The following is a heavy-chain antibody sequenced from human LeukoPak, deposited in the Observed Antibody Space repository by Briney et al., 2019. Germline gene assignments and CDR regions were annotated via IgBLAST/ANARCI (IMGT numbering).Heavy chain of an antibody. CDR3: AGIQLEGVYYYYGMDV. D-gene: IGHD5-18*01. CDR2: INHSGST. Sequence: SETLSLTCAVYGGSFSGYYWSWIRQPPGKGLEWIWEINHSGSTNYNPSLKSRVTISVATSKNQFSLKLSSVTAADTAVYYCAGIQLEGVYYYYGMDVWGQGTTVTVSS. CDR1: GGSFSGYY. J-gene: IGHJ6*02. V-gene: IGHV4-34*01.